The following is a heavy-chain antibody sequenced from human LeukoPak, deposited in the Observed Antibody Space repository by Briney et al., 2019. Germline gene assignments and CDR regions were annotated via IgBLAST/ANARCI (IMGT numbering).Heavy chain of an antibody. D-gene: IGHD2-21*02. Sequence: ASVKVSCKASGYTFTGYYMHWVRQAPGQGLEWMGWINPNSGGTNYAQKFQGRVTMTRDTSISTAYMELSRLRSDDTAVYYCARLSCGGDCYLDYWGQGTLVTVSS. V-gene: IGHV1-2*02. CDR2: INPNSGGT. J-gene: IGHJ4*02. CDR1: GYTFTGYY. CDR3: ARLSCGGDCYLDY.